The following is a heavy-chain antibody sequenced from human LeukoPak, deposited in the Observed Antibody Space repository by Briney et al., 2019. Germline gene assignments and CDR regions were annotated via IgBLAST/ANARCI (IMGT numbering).Heavy chain of an antibody. Sequence: PSETLSLTCTVSGGSISSYYWSWVRQPPGKGLEWIGYINYSGSTNYNPTLKIRVTISVDTSKNHFSLKLSSVTAADTALCYCVRVTSGSYFFHYWGQGTLVTVSS. CDR3: VRVTSGSYFFHY. CDR1: GGSISSYY. D-gene: IGHD6-19*01. J-gene: IGHJ4*02. V-gene: IGHV4-59*01. CDR2: INYSGST.